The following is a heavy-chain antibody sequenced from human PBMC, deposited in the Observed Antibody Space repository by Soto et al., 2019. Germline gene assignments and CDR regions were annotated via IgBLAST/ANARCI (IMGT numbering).Heavy chain of an antibody. CDR3: AKDAYDSSGYYYSAGCFDY. CDR2: ISGSGGST. Sequence: EVQLLESGGGLVQPGGSLRLCCAASGFTFSSYAMSWVRQAPGKGLEWVSAISGSGGSTYYADSVKGRFTISRDNSKNTLYLQMNSLRAEDTAVYYCAKDAYDSSGYYYSAGCFDYWGQGTLVTVSS. D-gene: IGHD3-22*01. V-gene: IGHV3-23*01. CDR1: GFTFSSYA. J-gene: IGHJ4*02.